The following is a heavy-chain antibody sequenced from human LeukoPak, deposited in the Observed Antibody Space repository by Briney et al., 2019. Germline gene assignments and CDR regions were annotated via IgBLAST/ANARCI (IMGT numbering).Heavy chain of an antibody. V-gene: IGHV1-24*01. Sequence: ASVKVSCKVAGYSLTELSMHWVRQVPGKGLEWMGGFDPERGKIIYAQRFQGRVTLTEDTSADTAYMQLSNLRSEDTAVYYCATIYTNYAVFHFWGQGTLVTVSS. CDR3: ATIYTNYAVFHF. CDR1: GYSLTELS. D-gene: IGHD4-11*01. CDR2: FDPERGKI. J-gene: IGHJ4*02.